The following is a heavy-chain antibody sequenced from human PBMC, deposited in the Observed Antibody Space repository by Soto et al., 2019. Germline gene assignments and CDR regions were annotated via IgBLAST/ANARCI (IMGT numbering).Heavy chain of an antibody. CDR1: GGTFNIYN. D-gene: IGHD7-27*01. J-gene: IGHJ6*02. V-gene: IGHV1-69*01. Sequence: QVQLVQSGAEVKKPGSSVKVSCKASGGTFNIYNINWVRQAPGQGLEWMGGILPIFGTTNYAQRFQGRLTIIADDSTSTAYMELSSLRSEDTAVYYCARDETGDSYYYVYGMDVWGQGTTVTV. CDR2: ILPIFGTT. CDR3: ARDETGDSYYYVYGMDV.